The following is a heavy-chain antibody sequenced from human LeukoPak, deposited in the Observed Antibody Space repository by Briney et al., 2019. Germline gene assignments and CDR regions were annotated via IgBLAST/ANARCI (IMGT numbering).Heavy chain of an antibody. CDR3: ARDQYCTSTSCYPYFDY. CDR2: INPNSGGT. J-gene: IGHJ4*02. V-gene: IGHV1-2*02. Sequence: GASVTVSCKASGYTFTGYYMHWVRQAPGQGLEWMGSINPNSGGTNYAQKFHGRVTITRDTSISTAYMELSSLRSDDTAVYYCARDQYCTSTSCYPYFDYWGQGTLVTVSS. CDR1: GYTFTGYY. D-gene: IGHD2-2*01.